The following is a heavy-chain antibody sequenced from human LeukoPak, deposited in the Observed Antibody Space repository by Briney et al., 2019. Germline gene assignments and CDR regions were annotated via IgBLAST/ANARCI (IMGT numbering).Heavy chain of an antibody. CDR3: TRELKVTGPTTGFDY. CDR2: ISPDGSTT. CDR1: GFTFSRYW. Sequence: GGSLRLSCAASGFTFSRYWMHWVRQAPGKGLMWVSRISPDGSTTLYADSVKGRFTISRDNSENTLFLQMNSLRAEDSAVYYCTRELKVTGPTTGFDYWGQGTLVTVSS. V-gene: IGHV3-74*03. J-gene: IGHJ4*02. D-gene: IGHD1-26*01.